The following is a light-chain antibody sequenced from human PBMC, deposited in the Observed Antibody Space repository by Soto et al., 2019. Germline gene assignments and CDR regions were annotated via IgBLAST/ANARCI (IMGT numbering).Light chain of an antibody. J-gene: IGLJ2*01. CDR3: SSYTSKSSLI. Sequence: QSALTQPASVSGSPGQSITISCAGTMRDVGAYNLVSWYQLHPGRAPQLIIYEVRNRPSGISFRFSGSKSGNTASLTISGLQAEDEADYYCSSYTSKSSLIFGGGTKLTVL. CDR1: MRDVGAYNL. CDR2: EVR. V-gene: IGLV2-14*01.